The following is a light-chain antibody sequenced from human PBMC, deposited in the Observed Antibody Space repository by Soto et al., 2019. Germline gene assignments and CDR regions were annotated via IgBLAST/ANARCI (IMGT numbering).Light chain of an antibody. V-gene: IGLV2-8*01. CDR3: SSYAGSSSVV. J-gene: IGLJ2*01. Sequence: QSALTQPPSASGSPGQSVTISCTGTSNDVGAYNYVSWYQQHPGKAPKLMIYEVSERPSGVPDRFSGSKSGNTASLTVSGLQAEDEADYYCSSYAGSSSVVFGGGTKLTVL. CDR1: SNDVGAYNY. CDR2: EVS.